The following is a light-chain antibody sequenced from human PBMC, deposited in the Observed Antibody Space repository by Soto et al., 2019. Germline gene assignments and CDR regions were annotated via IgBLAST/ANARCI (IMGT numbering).Light chain of an antibody. CDR2: SAS. CDR3: QQYSSSPPLT. CDR1: QSVSSN. V-gene: IGKV3-20*01. J-gene: IGKJ4*01. Sequence: EIVMTQSPATLSVSPGERTTLSCRASQSVSSNLAWYQQKPGQAPRLLIYSASTRATGIPDRFSGSGSGTDFTLTISRLEPEDFAVYYCQQYSSSPPLTFGGGTKVDIK.